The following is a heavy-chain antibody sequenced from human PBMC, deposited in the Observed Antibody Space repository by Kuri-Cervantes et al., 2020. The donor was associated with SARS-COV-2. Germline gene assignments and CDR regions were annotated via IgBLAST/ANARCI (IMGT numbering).Heavy chain of an antibody. CDR1: GGSFSGYY. V-gene: IGHV4-34*01. CDR3: ARGLAVAGEGSFDY. Sequence: SETLSLTCAVFGGSFSGYYWSWIRQSPGKGLEWIGKIKHSGSTNYNPSLKSRVTISVDTSKNQFSLKLSSVTAADTAVYYCARGLAVAGEGSFDYWGQGTLVTVSS. CDR2: IKHSGST. D-gene: IGHD6-19*01. J-gene: IGHJ4*02.